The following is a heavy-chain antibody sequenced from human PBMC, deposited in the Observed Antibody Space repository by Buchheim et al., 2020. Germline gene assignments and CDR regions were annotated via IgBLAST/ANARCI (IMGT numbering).Heavy chain of an antibody. CDR1: GGSISGVSDY. D-gene: IGHD1/OR15-1a*01. V-gene: IGHV4-61*02. CDR3: AKQFDS. CDR2: IYSDGTN. Sequence: QVQLQESGPGLVNPSQTLSLTCTVSGGSISGVSDYWSWVRQPAGKGLEWIGRIYSDGTNNNTPSLEGRVTMSVDTAKNQFSLKLRSVTATDTAVYYCAKQFDSWGQGIL. J-gene: IGHJ4*02.